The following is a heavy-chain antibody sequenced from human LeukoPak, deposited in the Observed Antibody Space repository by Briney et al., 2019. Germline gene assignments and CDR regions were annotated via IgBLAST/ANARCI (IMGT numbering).Heavy chain of an antibody. V-gene: IGHV1-2*02. J-gene: IGHJ4*02. D-gene: IGHD3-16*02. Sequence: ASVNVSCKASGYTFTGYYMHGVRQAPGQGLEGMGWINPNSGGTNYAQKFQGRVTMTRDTSISTAYMELRSLRSDDTAVYYCARDLSGDYWGQGTLVTVSS. CDR1: GYTFTGYY. CDR3: ARDLSGDY. CDR2: INPNSGGT.